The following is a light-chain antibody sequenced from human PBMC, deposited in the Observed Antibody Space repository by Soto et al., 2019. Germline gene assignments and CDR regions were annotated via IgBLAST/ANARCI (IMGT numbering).Light chain of an antibody. J-gene: IGKJ2*01. CDR3: QQYVAPPPYT. CDR1: QSVTNSY. Sequence: EIVLTQSPGTLSLSPGERATLSCRASQSVTNSYLAWYQQKPGQAPRLLIYAASSRAPDIPDRFAGSVSGTDFTLTISRLEPEDFAVYYCQQYVAPPPYTFGQGTRLEIK. CDR2: AAS. V-gene: IGKV3-20*01.